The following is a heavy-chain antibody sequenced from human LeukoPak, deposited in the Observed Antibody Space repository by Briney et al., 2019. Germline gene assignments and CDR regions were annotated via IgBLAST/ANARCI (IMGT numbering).Heavy chain of an antibody. CDR3: ARAVAGTGGGFFDY. D-gene: IGHD6-19*01. Sequence: PGGSLRLSCAASGFTFSSNEMNWVRQAPGKGLEWVSYISSSGTTIYYADSVKGRFTISRDNAKNSLYLQMNSLRAEDTAVYYCARAVAGTGGGFFDYWGQGTLVTVSS. V-gene: IGHV3-48*03. CDR1: GFTFSSNE. CDR2: ISSSGTTI. J-gene: IGHJ4*02.